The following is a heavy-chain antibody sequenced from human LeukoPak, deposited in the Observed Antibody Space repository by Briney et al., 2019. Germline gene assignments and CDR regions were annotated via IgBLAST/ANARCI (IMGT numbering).Heavy chain of an antibody. Sequence: ATVKVSCKASGYTFTGYYMHWVRQAPGQGLEWMGRTNPNSGGTNYAQKFQGRVTMTRDTSISTAYMELSRLRSDDTAVYYCARATVLRFLEWLPPGWFDPWGQGTLVTVSS. V-gene: IGHV1-2*06. J-gene: IGHJ5*02. CDR2: TNPNSGGT. D-gene: IGHD3-3*01. CDR1: GYTFTGYY. CDR3: ARATVLRFLEWLPPGWFDP.